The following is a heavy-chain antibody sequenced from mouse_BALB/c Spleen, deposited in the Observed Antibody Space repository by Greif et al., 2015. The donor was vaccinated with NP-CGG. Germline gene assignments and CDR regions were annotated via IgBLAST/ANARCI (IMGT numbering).Heavy chain of an antibody. CDR3: GRSITTVFDY. J-gene: IGHJ2*01. CDR2: INPYNGDT. CDR1: GYSFTGNF. V-gene: IGHV1-37*01. Sequence: EVQGVESGPELVKPGASVKISCKASGYSFTGNFMNWVKQSHGKSLEWIGRINPYNGDTFYNQKFKGKATLTVDKSSSTAHMELLSLTSEDSAVYYCGRSITTVFDYWGQGTTLTVSS. D-gene: IGHD1-1*01.